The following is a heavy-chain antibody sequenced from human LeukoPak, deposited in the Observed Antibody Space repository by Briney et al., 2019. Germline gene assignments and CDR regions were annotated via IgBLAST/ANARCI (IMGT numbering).Heavy chain of an antibody. CDR1: RFTFSSYS. Sequence: PGGSLRLSCAASRFTFSSYSMNWVRQAPGKGLEWVSSISSGSTSVYYADSVKGRFTISRDNAKNSLYLQMNSLRAEDTAVYYCARGVPAVDIWGQGTMVTVSS. D-gene: IGHD2-2*01. CDR3: ARGVPAVDI. CDR2: ISSGSTSV. J-gene: IGHJ3*02. V-gene: IGHV3-21*01.